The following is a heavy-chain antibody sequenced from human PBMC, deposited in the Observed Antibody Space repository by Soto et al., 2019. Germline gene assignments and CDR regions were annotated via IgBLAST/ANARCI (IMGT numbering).Heavy chain of an antibody. CDR1: GGSISSYF. Sequence: QVQLQESGPGLVKPSETLSLTCTVSGGSISSYFWSWIRQPPGKGLEWIGYFSYSGSTNHNPSLKSRVTISVDTSKNQFSLKLTSVTAADTAVYFCARTPALLLPYDCWGQGTLVTVSS. CDR2: FSYSGST. V-gene: IGHV4-59*01. J-gene: IGHJ4*02. CDR3: ARTPALLLPYDC. D-gene: IGHD5-12*01.